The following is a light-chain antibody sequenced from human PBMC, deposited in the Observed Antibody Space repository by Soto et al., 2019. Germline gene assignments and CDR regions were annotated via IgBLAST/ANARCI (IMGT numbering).Light chain of an antibody. V-gene: IGKV1-5*01. J-gene: IGKJ1*01. CDR2: DAS. Sequence: DIQMTQSPSTLSASIGCGVTITCRASQTINNWIAWYQQKQGKAPKFLIYDASTLESGVPSRFSGSGFGTECSLTISSLQPDDFGSYYCQHMRTFGQGTKVDI. CDR3: QHMRT. CDR1: QTINNW.